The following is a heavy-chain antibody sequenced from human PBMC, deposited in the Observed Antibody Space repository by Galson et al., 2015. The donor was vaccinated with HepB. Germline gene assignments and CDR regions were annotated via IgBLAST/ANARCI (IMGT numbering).Heavy chain of an antibody. Sequence: SLRLSCAASGFTFSSYAMHWVRQAPGKGLEWVAVISYDGSNKYYADSVKGRFTISRDNSKNTLYLQMNSLRAEDTAVYYCARDLGDYYDSSGYSNWFDPWGQGTLVTVSS. J-gene: IGHJ5*02. D-gene: IGHD3-22*01. V-gene: IGHV3-30-3*01. CDR1: GFTFSSYA. CDR3: ARDLGDYYDSSGYSNWFDP. CDR2: ISYDGSNK.